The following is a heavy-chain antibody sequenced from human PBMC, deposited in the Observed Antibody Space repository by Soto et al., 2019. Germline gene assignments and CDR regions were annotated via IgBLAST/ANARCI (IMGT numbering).Heavy chain of an antibody. CDR2: ISYDGSRT. CDR1: EFPLAPYA. D-gene: IGHD3-22*01. V-gene: IGHV3-30-3*01. CDR3: GREQNSGYYRTADY. J-gene: IGHJ4*02. Sequence: QVQVVESGGGVVQPGRSLRLSCEPSEFPLAPYAIHWAPRAPGKGWEWLAVISYDGSRTHYAGSMEGRFTISRDTSKNTLYLQMNSLRPEDTAVYFCGREQNSGYYRTADYWGQGTLVTVSS.